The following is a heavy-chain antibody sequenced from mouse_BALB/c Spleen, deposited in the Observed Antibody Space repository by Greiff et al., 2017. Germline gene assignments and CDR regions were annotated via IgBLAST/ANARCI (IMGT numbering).Heavy chain of an antibody. CDR3: ARFDGYYAWFAY. D-gene: IGHD2-3*01. Sequence: DVLLVESGGGLVKPGGSLKLSCAASGFTFSSYTMPWVRQTPEKRLEWVATISSGGGNTYYPDGVKGRFTIARDNAKNNLYLQMISLRSEDTALYYCARFDGYYAWFAYWGQGTLVTVSA. CDR1: GFTFSSYT. V-gene: IGHV5-9*03. CDR2: ISSGGGNT. J-gene: IGHJ3*01.